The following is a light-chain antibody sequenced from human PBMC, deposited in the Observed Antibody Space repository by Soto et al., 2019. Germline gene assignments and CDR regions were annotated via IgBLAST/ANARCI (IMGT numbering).Light chain of an antibody. V-gene: IGLV2-14*01. CDR3: SSYASPPL. Sequence: QSALTQPASVSGSPGQSITISCTGTSSDVGGYNYVSWYQQHPGKAPKLMLYEVTNRPPGVSNRFSGSKSGNTASLTISGLQAGDEADYYCSSYASPPLFGGGTKLTVL. CDR1: SSDVGGYNY. J-gene: IGLJ3*02. CDR2: EVT.